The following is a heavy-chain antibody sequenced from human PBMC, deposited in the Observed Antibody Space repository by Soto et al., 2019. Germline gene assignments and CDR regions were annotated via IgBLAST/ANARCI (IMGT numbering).Heavy chain of an antibody. CDR1: GGTFNSFG. CDR3: AIENGGPGGHYLDY. V-gene: IGHV1-69*01. CDR2: IIPVFGTI. J-gene: IGHJ4*02. D-gene: IGHD3-10*01. Sequence: QVHVVQSGAEVKKPGSSVKVPCQAYGGTFNSFGIKWVRQAPGQGLAWVGGIIPVFGTINYAQKFRGRVTITADASTSTPYMELSSLRTDDTAVYYWAIENGGPGGHYLDYWGQGTLVTVSS.